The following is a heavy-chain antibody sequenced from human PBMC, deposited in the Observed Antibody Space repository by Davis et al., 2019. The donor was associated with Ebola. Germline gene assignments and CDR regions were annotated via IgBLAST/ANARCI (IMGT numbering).Heavy chain of an antibody. D-gene: IGHD6-13*01. Sequence: GGSLRLSCAASGFTFSSYGMHWVRQAPGKGLEWVAFIRYDGSNKYYADSVKGRFTISRDNSKNTLYLQMNSLRAEDTAVYYCARDQQLPPVHYYYGMDVWGKGTTVTVSS. CDR2: IRYDGSNK. J-gene: IGHJ6*04. CDR1: GFTFSSYG. CDR3: ARDQQLPPVHYYYGMDV. V-gene: IGHV3-30*02.